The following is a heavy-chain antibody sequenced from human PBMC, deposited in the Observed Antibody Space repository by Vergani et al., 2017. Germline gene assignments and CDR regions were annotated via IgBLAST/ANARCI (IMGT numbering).Heavy chain of an antibody. CDR3: AKGRGGDHLNYWYFDL. CDR2: ISGSGGST. Sequence: VQLVESGGGVVQPGRSLRLSCAASGFTFSSYAMSWVRQAPGKGLEWVSAISGSGGSTYYADSVKGRFTISRDNSKNTLYLQMNSLRAEDTAVYYCAKGRGGDHLNYWYFDLWGRGTLVTVSS. J-gene: IGHJ2*01. CDR1: GFTFSSYA. D-gene: IGHD2-21*01. V-gene: IGHV3-23*04.